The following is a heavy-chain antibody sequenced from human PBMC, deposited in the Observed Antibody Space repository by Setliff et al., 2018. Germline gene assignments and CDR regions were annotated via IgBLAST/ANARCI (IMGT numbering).Heavy chain of an antibody. Sequence: SETLSLTCTVSGGSISRGSYYWSWVRQPAGKGLEWIGRIYTSGSTNYNPSLKSRVTISVDTSKNQFSLKPSSVTAADTAVYYCARSPGRGGYYYLTLYYWGQGTLVTVSS. J-gene: IGHJ4*02. CDR1: GGSISRGSYY. D-gene: IGHD3-22*01. V-gene: IGHV4-61*02. CDR2: IYTSGST. CDR3: ARSPGRGGYYYLTLYY.